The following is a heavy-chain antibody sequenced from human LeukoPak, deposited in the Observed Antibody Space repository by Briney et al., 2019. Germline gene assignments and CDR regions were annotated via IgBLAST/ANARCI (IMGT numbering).Heavy chain of an antibody. CDR1: GGTFSSYT. D-gene: IGHD3-10*01. V-gene: IGHV1-69*08. CDR2: IIPILNTT. Sequence: GYSVKVSCKASGGTFSSYTFNWVRQAPGQGPEWMGRIIPILNTTNYAQKLQDRVTIIADRSTSTTYMELRGLRSEDTAVYYCARGTSIRGDDYHGMDVWGQGTTITVSS. J-gene: IGHJ6*02. CDR3: ARGTSIRGDDYHGMDV.